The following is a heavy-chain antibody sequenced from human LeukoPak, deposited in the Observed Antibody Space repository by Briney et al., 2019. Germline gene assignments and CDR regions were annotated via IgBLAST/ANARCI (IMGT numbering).Heavy chain of an antibody. Sequence: SETLSLTCAVSGGSISGYYWSWIRQPPGKGLEWIGYVYYSGSTNYSPSLKSRVTISVDTSNNQFSLKLTSVTAADTAVYYCARGRVVALKIYYMDVWGKGTTVTVSS. D-gene: IGHD2-2*01. J-gene: IGHJ6*03. CDR1: GGSISGYY. V-gene: IGHV4-59*01. CDR3: ARGRVVALKIYYMDV. CDR2: VYYSGST.